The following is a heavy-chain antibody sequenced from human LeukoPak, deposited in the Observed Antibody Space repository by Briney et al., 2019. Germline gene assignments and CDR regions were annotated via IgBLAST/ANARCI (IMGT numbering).Heavy chain of an antibody. Sequence: SETLSLTCTVSGGSISSYYWSWIRQPAGKGLEWIGRIYTSGSTNYNPSLKSRVTMSVDTSKNQFSLKLSSVTAADTAVYYCARQAPYYYDSSGYYHDAFDIWGQGTMVTVSS. D-gene: IGHD3-22*01. V-gene: IGHV4-4*07. CDR2: IYTSGST. CDR1: GGSISSYY. CDR3: ARQAPYYYDSSGYYHDAFDI. J-gene: IGHJ3*02.